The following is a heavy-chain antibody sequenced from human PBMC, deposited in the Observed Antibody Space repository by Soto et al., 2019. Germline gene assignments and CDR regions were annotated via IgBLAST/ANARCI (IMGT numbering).Heavy chain of an antibody. J-gene: IGHJ4*02. V-gene: IGHV3-7*01. D-gene: IGHD1-26*01. Sequence: PGGSLRLSCAGSGFSFSSSWMNWVRQAPGKGLEWVANINQDGNEKYYVDSVKGRFTISRDNPKNSLYLQMNSLGADDTAVYYCARKGGDNWGQGALVTVSS. CDR1: GFSFSSSW. CDR3: ARKGGDN. CDR2: INQDGNEK.